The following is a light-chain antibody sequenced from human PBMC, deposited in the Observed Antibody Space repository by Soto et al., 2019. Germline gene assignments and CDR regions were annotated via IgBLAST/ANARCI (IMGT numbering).Light chain of an antibody. CDR2: DVS. CDR1: SSDVGGYNY. J-gene: IGLJ1*01. V-gene: IGLV2-14*01. Sequence: QSVLTQPASVSGSPGQSITISCTGTSSDVGGYNYVSWYQQHPGKAPKLMIYDVSNRPSGVSNRFSGSKSGNTASLTISGLQAVYETDYYCSSYTLSLPYALGTGVQVT. CDR3: SSYTLSLPYA.